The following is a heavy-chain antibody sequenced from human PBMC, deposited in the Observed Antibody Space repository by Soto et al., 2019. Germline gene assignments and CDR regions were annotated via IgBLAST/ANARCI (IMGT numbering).Heavy chain of an antibody. CDR3: ARDSPSPPYFLDY. J-gene: IGHJ4*02. CDR1: GYTYTNSD. V-gene: IGHV1-8*01. D-gene: IGHD1-26*01. CDR2: MSPSSGNT. Sequence: ASVKVSCKASGYTYTNSDVKRVRQAPGQGLEWMGWMSPSSGNTGYAQKFQGRVTLTRDTSMNTAYMELRSLTFEDTAVYYCARDSPSPPYFLDYWGQGTLVTVSS.